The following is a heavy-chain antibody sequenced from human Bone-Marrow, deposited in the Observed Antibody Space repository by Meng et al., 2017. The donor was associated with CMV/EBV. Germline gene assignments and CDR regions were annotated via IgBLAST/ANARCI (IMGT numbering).Heavy chain of an antibody. V-gene: IGHV4-34*01. D-gene: IGHD6-19*01. J-gene: IGHJ5*02. Sequence: SETLSLTCAVYGGSFSGYYWSWIRQPPGKGLEWIGEINHSGSTNYNPSLKSRVTISVDTSKNQFSLKLSSVTAADTAVYYCARKGPYSSGWYVGYWFDPWGQGNLVTVYS. CDR3: ARKGPYSSGWYVGYWFDP. CDR2: INHSGST. CDR1: GGSFSGYY.